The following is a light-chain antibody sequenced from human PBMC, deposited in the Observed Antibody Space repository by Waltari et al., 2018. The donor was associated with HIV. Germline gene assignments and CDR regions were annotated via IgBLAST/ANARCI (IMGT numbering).Light chain of an antibody. Sequence: QSVLTQPPSVSGAPGQRVTISCTGRSSNIGAGYDVHWYQQLPGTAPKLLIFGNNNRPSGVPERFSGSNSGTSATLAITGLQAEDEADYYCQSYDSSLSGWVFGGGTKLTVL. CDR3: QSYDSSLSGWV. V-gene: IGLV1-40*01. J-gene: IGLJ3*02. CDR2: GNN. CDR1: SSNIGAGYD.